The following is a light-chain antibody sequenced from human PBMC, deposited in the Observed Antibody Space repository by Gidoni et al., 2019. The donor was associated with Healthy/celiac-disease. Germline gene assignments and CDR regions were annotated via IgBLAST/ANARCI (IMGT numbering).Light chain of an antibody. CDR3: CSYAGSSTFDVV. V-gene: IGLV2-23*03. CDR1: SSDVGSSNL. J-gene: IGLJ2*01. Sequence: QSALTQLASVSGSPGQTITISCTGTSSDVGSSNLVSWYQQHPGKAPKLMIYEGSKRPSGVSNRFSGSKSGNTASLTISGLQAEDEADYYCCSYAGSSTFDVVFGGGTKLTVL. CDR2: EGS.